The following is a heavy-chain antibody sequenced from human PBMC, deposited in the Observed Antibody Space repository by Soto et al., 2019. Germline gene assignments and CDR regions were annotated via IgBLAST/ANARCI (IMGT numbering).Heavy chain of an antibody. D-gene: IGHD2-15*01. J-gene: IGHJ5*02. CDR2: ISAYNGNT. CDR3: ARDRLLGYCSGGSCYSGNP. Sequence: ASVKVSCKASGYTFTSYGISWVRQAPGQGLEWMGWISAYNGNTNYAQKLQGRVTMTTDTSTSTAYMELRSLRSDDTAVYYCARDRLLGYCSGGSCYSGNPWGQGTLVTVSS. CDR1: GYTFTSYG. V-gene: IGHV1-18*01.